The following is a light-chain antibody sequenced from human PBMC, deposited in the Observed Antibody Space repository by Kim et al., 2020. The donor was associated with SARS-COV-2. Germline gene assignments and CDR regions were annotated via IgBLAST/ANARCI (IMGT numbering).Light chain of an antibody. CDR2: AAS. CDR3: QKCDSAPWT. V-gene: IGKV1-27*01. Sequence: DIQMTQSPSSLSASVGDRVTITCRASQDISNYLAWFQLKPGKAPKLLIYAASALQPGVPPRFSGSGSGTDFTLTVTSLQPEDVATYYCQKCDSAPWTFGQGTKVDIK. CDR1: QDISNY. J-gene: IGKJ1*01.